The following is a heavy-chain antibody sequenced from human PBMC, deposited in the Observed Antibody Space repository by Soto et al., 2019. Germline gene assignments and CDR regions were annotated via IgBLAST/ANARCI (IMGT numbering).Heavy chain of an antibody. D-gene: IGHD4-17*01. CDR3: ASLSPDDYGDSGDFDY. CDR1: GGSISSSSYY. J-gene: IGHJ4*02. CDR2: IYYSGSP. V-gene: IGHV4-39*01. Sequence: QLQLQESGPGLVKPSETLSLTCTVSGGSISSSSYYWGWIRQPPGKGLEWIGSIYYSGSPYYNPSLKSRVTISVDTSKNQFSLKLSSVTAADTAVYYCASLSPDDYGDSGDFDYWGQGTLVTVSS.